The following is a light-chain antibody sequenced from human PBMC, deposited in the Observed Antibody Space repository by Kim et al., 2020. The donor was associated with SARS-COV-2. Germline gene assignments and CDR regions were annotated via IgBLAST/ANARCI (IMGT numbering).Light chain of an antibody. V-gene: IGLV1-40*01. Sequence: QRRTISGTGSKSNSGAGDDVKWDKQYQGKAPKPLVHGITNRTSGVPDRFDGSKSGTSGSLAIAGLQADEEADEYCQSYDSGLSGFVFGTGTMVTVL. CDR1: KSNSGAGDD. J-gene: IGLJ1*01. CDR2: GIT. CDR3: QSYDSGLSGFV.